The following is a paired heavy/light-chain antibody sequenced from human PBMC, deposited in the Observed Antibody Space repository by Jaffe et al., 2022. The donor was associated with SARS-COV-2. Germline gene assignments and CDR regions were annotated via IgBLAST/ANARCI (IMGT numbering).Heavy chain of an antibody. D-gene: IGHD3-22*01. J-gene: IGHJ6*03. CDR2: TYYRSKWYN. CDR3: AREYYYDSSGYPYSYYYYMDV. V-gene: IGHV6-1*01. Sequence: QVQLQQSGPGLVKPSQTLSLTCAISGDSVSSNSVAWIWIRQSPSRGLEWLGRTYYRSKWYNDYALSVRSRIIINPDTSKNQFSLQLNSVTPEDTAVYYCAREYYYDSSGYPYSYYYYMDVWGKGTTVTVSS. CDR1: GDSVSSNSVA.
Light chain of an antibody. V-gene: IGLV2-11*01. CDR3: CSYAGNYYV. CDR1: SSDVGGYNY. J-gene: IGLJ1*01. Sequence: QSALTQPRSVSGSPGQSVTISCTGTSSDVGGYNYVSWYQHHPGKAPKLMIYDVSKRPSGVPDRFSGSKSGNTASLTISGLLPEDEADYYCCSYAGNYYVFGTGTKVTVL. CDR2: DVS.